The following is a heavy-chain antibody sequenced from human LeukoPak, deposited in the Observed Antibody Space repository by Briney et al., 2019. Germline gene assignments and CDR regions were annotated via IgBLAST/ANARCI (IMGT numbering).Heavy chain of an antibody. V-gene: IGHV4-61*02. CDR2: IYTSGST. CDR3: ARLGYSYGYDDY. D-gene: IGHD5-18*01. CDR1: GGSISSGSYY. J-gene: IGHJ4*02. Sequence: SQTLSLTCTVSGGSISSGSYYWSWIRQPAGKGLEWIGRIYTSGSTNYNPSLKSRVTISVDTSKNQFSLKLSSVTAADTAVYYCARLGYSYGYDDYWGQGTLVTVSS.